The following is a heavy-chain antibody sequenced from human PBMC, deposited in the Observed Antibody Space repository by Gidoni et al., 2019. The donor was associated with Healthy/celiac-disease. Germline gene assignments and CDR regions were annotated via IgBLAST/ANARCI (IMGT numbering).Heavy chain of an antibody. CDR3: ARVGGRWPRNHYYYYGMDV. D-gene: IGHD3-16*01. CDR2: INHSGST. Sequence: QVQLQQLCAGLCKRSETLSLSCAGYGVSFRCYYCSWMGQPPWTGLEWIGEINHSGSTNYNTYLKSRVNISVDTSKNQFYMKLSSVTAADTAVYYCARVGGRWPRNHYYYYGMDVWGQGTTVTVSS. CDR1: GVSFRCYY. V-gene: IGHV4-34*01. J-gene: IGHJ6*02.